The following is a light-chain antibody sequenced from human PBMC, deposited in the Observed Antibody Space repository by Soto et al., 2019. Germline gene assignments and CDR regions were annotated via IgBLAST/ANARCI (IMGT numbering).Light chain of an antibody. Sequence: QSALTQPASVSGSPGQSITISCTGTNNDVGAYPYVSWYQQHPGTAPKLIIYEVTNRPSGISDRFSGSKSGNTASLTISGLQAEDESDYYCSSYTNINTRACVFGTGTKVTVL. J-gene: IGLJ1*01. CDR3: SSYTNINTRACV. V-gene: IGLV2-14*01. CDR2: EVT. CDR1: NNDVGAYPY.